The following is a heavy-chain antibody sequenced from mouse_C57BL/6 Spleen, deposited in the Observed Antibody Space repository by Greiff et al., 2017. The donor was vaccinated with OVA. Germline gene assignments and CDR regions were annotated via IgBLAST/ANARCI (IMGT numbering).Heavy chain of an antibody. CDR2: INPNNGGT. V-gene: IGHV1-18*01. CDR3: ARRCYYDYDGWYFDV. Sequence: VQLQQSGPELVKPGASVKIPCKASGYTFTDYNMDWVKQSHGKSLEWIGDINPNNGGTIYNQKFKGKATLTVDKSSSTAYMELRSLTSADTAVYYCARRCYYDYDGWYFDVWGTGTTVTVSS. CDR1: GYTFTDYN. D-gene: IGHD2-4*01. J-gene: IGHJ1*03.